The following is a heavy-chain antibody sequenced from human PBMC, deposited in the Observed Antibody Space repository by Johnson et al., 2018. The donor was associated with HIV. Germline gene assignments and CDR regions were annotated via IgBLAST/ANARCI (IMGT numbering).Heavy chain of an antibody. D-gene: IGHD1-1*01. V-gene: IGHV3-66*01. Sequence: VQLVASGGGLVQPGGSLRLSCAASAFTVSSNYMSWVRQAPGKGLECVSVISRGGGTYYADSVTGRFTIPRHNSKNPLYLQMNSLRAEDTAVYYCARDGRDLGTRGSFDVWGQGTVVTVSS. J-gene: IGHJ3*01. CDR3: ARDGRDLGTRGSFDV. CDR2: ISRGGGT. CDR1: AFTVSSNY.